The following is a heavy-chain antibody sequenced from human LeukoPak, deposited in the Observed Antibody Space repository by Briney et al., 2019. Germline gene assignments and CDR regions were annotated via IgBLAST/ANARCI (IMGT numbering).Heavy chain of an antibody. D-gene: IGHD3-22*01. V-gene: IGHV4-39*01. CDR1: GGSISSSSYY. CDR3: ASFYYDTDY. Sequence: PSETLSLACTVSGGSISSSSYYWGWIRRPPGKGLEWIGSIYYSGSTYYNPSLKSRVTISVDTSKNQFSLKLSSVTAADTAVYYCASFYYDTDYWGQGTLVTVSS. J-gene: IGHJ4*02. CDR2: IYYSGST.